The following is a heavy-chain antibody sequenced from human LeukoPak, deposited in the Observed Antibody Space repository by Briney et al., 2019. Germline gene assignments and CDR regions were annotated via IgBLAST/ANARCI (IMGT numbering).Heavy chain of an antibody. Sequence: GRSLRLSCAASGFTFSDFAMSWVRQAPGKGLEWVSTIILTVGSTHYADSVKDRYTLSRDNSMNTVYLQRNSLNAEDTAIYYCTKGDGGWYPIDYWGQGALVSVSS. CDR3: TKGDGGWYPIDY. J-gene: IGHJ4*02. CDR2: IILTVGST. CDR1: GFTFSDFA. D-gene: IGHD6-19*01. V-gene: IGHV3-23*01.